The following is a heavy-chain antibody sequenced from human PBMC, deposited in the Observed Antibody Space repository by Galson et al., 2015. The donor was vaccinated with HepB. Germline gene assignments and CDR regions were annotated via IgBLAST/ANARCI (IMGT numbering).Heavy chain of an antibody. V-gene: IGHV1-69*13. CDR1: GGTFSSYA. CDR3: ARVGGIAAADKDQRSDYYFDY. J-gene: IGHJ4*02. Sequence: SVKVSCKASGGTFSSYAISWVRQAPGQGLEWMGGIIPIFGTANYAQKFQGRVTITADESTSTAYMELSSLRSEDTAVYYCARVGGIAAADKDQRSDYYFDYWGQGTLVTVSS. CDR2: IIPIFGTA. D-gene: IGHD6-13*01.